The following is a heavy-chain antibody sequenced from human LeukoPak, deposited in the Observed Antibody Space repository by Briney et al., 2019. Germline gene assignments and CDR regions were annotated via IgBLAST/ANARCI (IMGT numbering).Heavy chain of an antibody. CDR2: IYYSGST. CDR1: GGSISSGDYY. Sequence: SETPSLTCTVSGGSISSGDYYWSWIRQPPGKGLEWIGYIYYSGSTYYNPSLKSRVTISVDTSKNQFSLKLSSVTAADTAVYYCAREDFWSGYDAFDIWGQGTMVTVSS. J-gene: IGHJ3*02. V-gene: IGHV4-30-4*08. D-gene: IGHD3-3*01. CDR3: AREDFWSGYDAFDI.